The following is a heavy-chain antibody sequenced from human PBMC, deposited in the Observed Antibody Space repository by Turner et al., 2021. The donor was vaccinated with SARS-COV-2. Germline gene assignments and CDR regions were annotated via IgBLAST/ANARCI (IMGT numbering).Heavy chain of an antibody. CDR2: INPNSGGT. V-gene: IGHV1-2*02. J-gene: IGHJ6*02. CDR1: GYTFSGYY. CDR3: ARERIALAGYYYNGMDV. D-gene: IGHD6-19*01. Sequence: QVQLVQSGAEVKKPGASVKVSCKASGYTFSGYYIQWVRQALGQGLEWMGWINPNSGGTNYAQKFQGRVTMTGDTSISTAYMELRRLRSDDTAVFYCARERIALAGYYYNGMDVWGQGTTVTVSS.